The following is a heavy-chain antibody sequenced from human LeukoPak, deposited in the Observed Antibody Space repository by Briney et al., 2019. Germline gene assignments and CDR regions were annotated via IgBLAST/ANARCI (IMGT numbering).Heavy chain of an antibody. CDR3: ARGPAAPTVTTDYYYYGMDV. V-gene: IGHV3-13*01. CDR2: IGTAGDT. CDR1: GFTFSSYD. J-gene: IGHJ6*02. Sequence: PGGSLRLSCAASGFTFSSYDMHWVRQATGKGLEWVSAIGTAGDTYYPGSVKGRFTISRENAKNSLYLQMNSLRAGDTAVYYCARGPAAPTVTTDYYYYGMDVWGQGTTVTVSS. D-gene: IGHD4-17*01.